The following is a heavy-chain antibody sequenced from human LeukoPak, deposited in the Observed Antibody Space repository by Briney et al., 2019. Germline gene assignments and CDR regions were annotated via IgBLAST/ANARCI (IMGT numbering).Heavy chain of an antibody. J-gene: IGHJ4*02. Sequence: ASVKVSCKASGYTFTGYYMHWVRQAPGQGLEWMGWINPNSGGTNYAQKFQGRVTMTRDTSISTAYMELSRLRSGDTAVYYCARAGGCSSTSCHYYFDYWGQGTLVTVSS. CDR1: GYTFTGYY. CDR3: ARAGGCSSTSCHYYFDY. CDR2: INPNSGGT. D-gene: IGHD2-2*01. V-gene: IGHV1-2*02.